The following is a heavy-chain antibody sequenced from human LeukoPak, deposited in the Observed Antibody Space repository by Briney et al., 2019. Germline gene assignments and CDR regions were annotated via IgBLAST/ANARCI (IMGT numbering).Heavy chain of an antibody. CDR3: AKGYGSHDY. CDR2: ISYDGSNK. J-gene: IGHJ4*02. V-gene: IGHV3-30-3*01. D-gene: IGHD4-17*01. CDR1: GFTFSSYA. Sequence: GGSLRLSCAASGFTFSSYAMHWVRQAPGKGLEWVAVISYDGSNKYYADSVKGRFTISRDNSKSTLYLQMNSLRAEDTAIYYCAKGYGSHDYWGQGTLVTASS.